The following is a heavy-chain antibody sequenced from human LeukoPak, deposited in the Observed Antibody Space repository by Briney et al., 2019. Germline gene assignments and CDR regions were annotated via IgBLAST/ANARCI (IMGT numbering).Heavy chain of an antibody. CDR3: ARAMSRYCSGGSCYTDAFDI. CDR1: GDSVSSNSAA. Sequence: SQTLSLTCAISGDSVSSNSAAWNWLRQSPSRGLEWLGSTYYRSKLYNDYAVSVKSRITINPDTSKNQFSLQLNSVTPEDTAVYYCARAMSRYCSGGSCYTDAFDIWGQGTMVTVSS. D-gene: IGHD2-15*01. J-gene: IGHJ3*02. CDR2: TYYRSKLYN. V-gene: IGHV6-1*01.